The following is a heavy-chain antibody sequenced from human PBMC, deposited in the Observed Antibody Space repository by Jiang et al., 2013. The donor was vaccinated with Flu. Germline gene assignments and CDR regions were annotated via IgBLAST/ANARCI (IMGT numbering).Heavy chain of an antibody. CDR2: ISGSGINT. V-gene: IGHV3-23*01. Sequence: QLLESGGGLVQPGGSLRLSCAASGFTFSSHAMAWVRQAPGKGLGWVSVISGSGINTYNADSVKGRFTISRDNFKNTLYLQMDSLRAEDTAVYYCAKTTGNIVGAYFDYWGQGTLVTVSS. CDR1: GFTFSSHA. CDR3: AKTTGNIVGAYFDY. D-gene: IGHD1-26*01. J-gene: IGHJ4*02.